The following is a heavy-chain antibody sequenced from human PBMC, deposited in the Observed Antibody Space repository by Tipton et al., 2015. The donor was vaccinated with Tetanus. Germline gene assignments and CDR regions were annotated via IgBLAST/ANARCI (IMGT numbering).Heavy chain of an antibody. Sequence: SLRLSCAASGFTFSSYAMTWVRQAPGKGLEWVSAISGSGDTTYYPDSVKGRFAISRDNSKNTLCLQMNSLRGGDAAVYYCAKEGHSSPTTPYIDYWGQGTLVTVSS. V-gene: IGHV3-23*01. D-gene: IGHD6-13*01. CDR1: GFTFSSYA. J-gene: IGHJ4*02. CDR3: AKEGHSSPTTPYIDY. CDR2: ISGSGDTT.